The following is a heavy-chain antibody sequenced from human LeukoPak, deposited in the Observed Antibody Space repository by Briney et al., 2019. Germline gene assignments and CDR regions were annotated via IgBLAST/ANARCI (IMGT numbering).Heavy chain of an antibody. CDR3: ARAYYYDSSGFIADY. D-gene: IGHD3-22*01. V-gene: IGHV1-18*01. Sequence: GASVKVSCKASGYTFTSYGISWVRQAPGQGLEWMGWISAYNGNTNYAQKLQGRVTMTTDTSTSTAYMKLRSLRSDDTAVYYCARAYYYDSSGFIADYWGQGTLVTVSS. J-gene: IGHJ4*02. CDR1: GYTFTSYG. CDR2: ISAYNGNT.